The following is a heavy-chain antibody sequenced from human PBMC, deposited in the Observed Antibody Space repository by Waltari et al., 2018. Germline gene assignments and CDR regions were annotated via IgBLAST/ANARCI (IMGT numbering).Heavy chain of an antibody. V-gene: IGHV1-2*02. CDR2: INPQSGGT. D-gene: IGHD6-13*01. CDR3: VRSLAAVGNSRGY. CDR1: GYTFTGYY. J-gene: IGHJ4*02. Sequence: QVQLVQSGAEVKKPGASVKVSCKASGYTFTGYYIHWVRQAPGQGLEWMGWINPQSGGTKYAQKFQGRVTMTRDTSISTAHMELSRLRFDDTAMYYCVRSLAAVGNSRGYWGQGTLVTVSS.